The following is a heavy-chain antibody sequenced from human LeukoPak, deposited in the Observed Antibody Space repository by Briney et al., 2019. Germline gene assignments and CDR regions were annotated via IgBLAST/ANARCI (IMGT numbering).Heavy chain of an antibody. J-gene: IGHJ4*02. CDR2: INHSGST. V-gene: IGHV4-34*01. CDR3: AKEGRWDGYRVLV. D-gene: IGHD3-3*02. Sequence: PSETLSLTCAVYGGSFSGYYWSWIRQPPGKGLEWIGEINHSGSTNYNPSLKSRVTISVDTSKNQFSLKLSSVTAADTAVYYCAKEGRWDGYRVLVWGQGTLVTVSS. CDR1: GGSFSGYY.